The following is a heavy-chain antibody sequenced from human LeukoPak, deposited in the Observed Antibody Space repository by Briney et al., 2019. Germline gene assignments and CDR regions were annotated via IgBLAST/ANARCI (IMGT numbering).Heavy chain of an antibody. Sequence: GGSLRLSCAASGFTVSSNYMSWVRQAPGKGLEWVSAICGSGGSTYYADSVKGRFTISRDNSKNRLYLQMNSLRAEDTAVYYCAKPAGTREGEYFDYWGQGTLVTVSS. D-gene: IGHD6-19*01. CDR1: GFTVSSNY. CDR2: ICGSGGST. CDR3: AKPAGTREGEYFDY. V-gene: IGHV3-23*01. J-gene: IGHJ4*02.